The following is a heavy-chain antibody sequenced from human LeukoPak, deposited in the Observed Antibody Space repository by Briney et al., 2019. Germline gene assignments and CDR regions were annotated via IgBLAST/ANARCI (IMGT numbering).Heavy chain of an antibody. CDR2: IYHSGST. J-gene: IGHJ6*03. CDR1: GGSISSSNW. D-gene: IGHD3-10*01. CDR3: ARVIYYGSGSLYYYYMDV. V-gene: IGHV4-4*02. Sequence: PSETLSLTCAVSGGSISSSNWWSWVRQPPGKGLEWIGEIYHSGSTNYNPSLKSRVTIPVDKSKNQFSLKLSSVTAADTAVYYCARVIYYGSGSLYYYYMDVWGKGTTVTVSS.